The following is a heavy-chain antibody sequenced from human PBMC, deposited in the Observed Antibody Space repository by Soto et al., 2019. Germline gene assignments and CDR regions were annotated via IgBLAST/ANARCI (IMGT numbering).Heavy chain of an antibody. CDR3: ATANCSGGSCYSFDY. D-gene: IGHD2-15*01. CDR2: IIPIFGTA. J-gene: IGHJ4*02. Sequence: SVKVSCKASGGTFSSYAISWVRQAPGQGLEWMGGIIPIFGTANYAQKFQGRVAITADKSTSTAYMELSSLRSEDTAVYYCATANCSGGSCYSFDYWGQGTLVTVSS. V-gene: IGHV1-69*06. CDR1: GGTFSSYA.